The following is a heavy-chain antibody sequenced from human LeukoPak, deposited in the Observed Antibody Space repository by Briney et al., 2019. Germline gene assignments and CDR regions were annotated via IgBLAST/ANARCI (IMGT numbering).Heavy chain of an antibody. D-gene: IGHD3-10*01. CDR2: ISSSSSTI. CDR1: GFTFSSYS. CDR3: ARDQLWLYGRTSYYYYFYMDV. J-gene: IGHJ6*03. V-gene: IGHV3-48*01. Sequence: TGGSLRLSCAASGFTFSSYSMLWVRQAPGKGLEWVSYISSSSSTIYYADSVKGRFTISRDNAKNSLYLQMNTLRAEDTAVYYCARDQLWLYGRTSYYYYFYMDVWGTGTTVAVSS.